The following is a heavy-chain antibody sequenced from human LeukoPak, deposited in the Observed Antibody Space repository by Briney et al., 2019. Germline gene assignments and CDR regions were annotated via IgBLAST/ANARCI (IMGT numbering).Heavy chain of an antibody. V-gene: IGHV3-30*03. CDR3: ARDWGREGAEGT. CDR1: GFNFNNYG. CDR2: ISYDGSNK. J-gene: IGHJ5*02. D-gene: IGHD1-26*01. Sequence: GGSLRLSCAASGFNFNNYGMHWVRQAPGKGLEWVAVISYDGSNKYYADSVKGRFTISRDNAKNSLYLQMNSLRAEDTAVYYCARDWGREGAEGTWGQGTLVTVSS.